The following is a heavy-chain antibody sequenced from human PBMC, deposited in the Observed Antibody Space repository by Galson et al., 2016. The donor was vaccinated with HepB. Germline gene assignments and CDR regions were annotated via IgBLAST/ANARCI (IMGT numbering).Heavy chain of an antibody. V-gene: IGHV3-21*06. J-gene: IGHJ4*02. CDR1: GFNVDTYY. CDR3: ARDGGIEVTGTLDY. CDR2: ISSNSRDI. D-gene: IGHD6-19*01. Sequence: SLRLSCAASGFNVDTYYLGWVRQAPGKGLEWVSSISSNSRDIFYADSVRGRFTISRDNAKNSVYLQMDSLRAEDTAVYYCARDGGIEVTGTLDYWGQGTLLTVSS.